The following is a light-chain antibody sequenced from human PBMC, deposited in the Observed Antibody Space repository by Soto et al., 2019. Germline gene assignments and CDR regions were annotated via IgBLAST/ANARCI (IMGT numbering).Light chain of an antibody. CDR1: QDISTW. CDR3: QQAHSFPFT. V-gene: IGKV1-12*01. J-gene: IGKJ2*01. CDR2: GAS. Sequence: DIQMIQSPSSVSASVGDRVSITCRASQDISTWLAWFQRKPGKAPKLLIYGASTLHTGVPSRFGGSGSGTEFTLTISSLRPEDFATYFCQQAHSFPFTFGQGTRLDI.